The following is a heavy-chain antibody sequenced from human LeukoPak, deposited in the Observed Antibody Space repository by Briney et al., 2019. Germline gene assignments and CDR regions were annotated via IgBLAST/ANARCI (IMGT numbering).Heavy chain of an antibody. Sequence: PGGSLRLSCAASGFTFSRYAMTWVRPAPGKGLEWVSTIGDSGDKSYYPDSVKGRFTISRDLSKDTLFLEMHNLRAEDTAVYYCAKGRALWTYDFDSWGQGTLVTVSS. CDR2: IGDSGDKS. D-gene: IGHD3/OR15-3a*01. V-gene: IGHV3-23*01. J-gene: IGHJ4*02. CDR1: GFTFSRYA. CDR3: AKGRALWTYDFDS.